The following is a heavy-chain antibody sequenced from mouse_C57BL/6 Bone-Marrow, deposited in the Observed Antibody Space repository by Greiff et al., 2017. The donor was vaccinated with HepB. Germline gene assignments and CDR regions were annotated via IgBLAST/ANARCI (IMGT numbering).Heavy chain of an antibody. D-gene: IGHD1-1*01. V-gene: IGHV1-50*01. CDR3: ARDRDYGSRGDY. Sequence: VQLQQPGAELVKPGASVKLSCKASGYTFTSYWMQWVKQRPGQGLEWIGEIDPSDSYTNYNQKFKGKATLTVDTSSSTAYMQLSSLTSEDSAVYYCARDRDYGSRGDYWGLGTTLTVSS. J-gene: IGHJ2*01. CDR2: IDPSDSYT. CDR1: GYTFTSYW.